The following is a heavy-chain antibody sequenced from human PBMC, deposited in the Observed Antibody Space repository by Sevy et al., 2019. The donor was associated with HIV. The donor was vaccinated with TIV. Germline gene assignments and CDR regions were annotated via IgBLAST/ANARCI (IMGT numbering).Heavy chain of an antibody. J-gene: IGHJ4*02. CDR3: ASLYDSSGYAGDY. Sequence: GGSLRLSCAASGFTFSDYYMSWIRQAPGKVLEWVSYICSSGSTIYYAASVKGRFSISRDNAKNSLYLQMNSLRAEDTAVYYCASLYDSSGYAGDYWGQGTLVTVSS. V-gene: IGHV3-11*01. CDR1: GFTFSDYY. D-gene: IGHD3-22*01. CDR2: ICSSGSTI.